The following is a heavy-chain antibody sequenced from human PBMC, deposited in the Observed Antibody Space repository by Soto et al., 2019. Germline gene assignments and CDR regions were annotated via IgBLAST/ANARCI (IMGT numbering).Heavy chain of an antibody. D-gene: IGHD2-15*01. J-gene: IGHJ5*02. Sequence: SETLSLTCTVSGAFINSGAYYWGWLRQPPGKGLEWIGYIYYSGSTYYNPSLKSRVTISVDTSKNQFSLKLSSVTAADTTVYYCAGFSEVAATEINWFDPWGQGTLVTVSS. CDR2: IYYSGST. CDR3: AGFSEVAATEINWFDP. V-gene: IGHV4-30-4*01. CDR1: GAFINSGAYY.